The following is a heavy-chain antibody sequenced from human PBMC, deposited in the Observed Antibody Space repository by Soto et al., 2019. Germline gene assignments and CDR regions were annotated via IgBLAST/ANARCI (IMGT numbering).Heavy chain of an antibody. D-gene: IGHD2-2*01. CDR1: GYTFTSYG. CDR3: ASAGYCSSTSCLYYYYYYGMDV. V-gene: IGHV1-18*01. J-gene: IGHJ6*02. Sequence: QVQLVQSGAEVKKPGASVKVSCKASGYTFTSYGISWVRQAPGQGLEWMGWISAYNGNTNYAQKLQCRVTMTTDTTTSAAYMELRSLRSDDTAVYYCASAGYCSSTSCLYYYYYYGMDVWGQGTTVTVSS. CDR2: ISAYNGNT.